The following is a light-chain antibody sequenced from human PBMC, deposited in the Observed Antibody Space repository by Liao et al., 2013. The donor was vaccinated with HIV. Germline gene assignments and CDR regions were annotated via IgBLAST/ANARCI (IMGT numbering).Light chain of an antibody. CDR2: QDS. CDR3: QAWASSTYV. J-gene: IGLJ1*01. CDR1: KLGDKY. V-gene: IGLV3-1*01. Sequence: SYELTQPASVSVSPGQTASITCSGDKLGDKYACWYQQKPGQSPVLVIYQDSERPSGIPERFSGSNSGNTATLTISEIQAMDEGDYYCQAWASSTYVFGTGTKVTVL.